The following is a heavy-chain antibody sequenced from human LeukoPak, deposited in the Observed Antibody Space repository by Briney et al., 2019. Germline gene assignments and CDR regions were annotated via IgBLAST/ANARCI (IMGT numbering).Heavy chain of an antibody. Sequence: GGSLRLSCAASGFTFSSYTMNWVRQAPGKGLECISYISSSSSTIYYGDSVKGRFTISRDNAKNSLYLQMNSLRAEDTAVYYCANHLACGSTSCPPFDDWGQGTLVTVSS. CDR3: ANHLACGSTSCPPFDD. D-gene: IGHD2-2*01. CDR2: ISSSSSTI. V-gene: IGHV3-48*04. CDR1: GFTFSSYT. J-gene: IGHJ4*02.